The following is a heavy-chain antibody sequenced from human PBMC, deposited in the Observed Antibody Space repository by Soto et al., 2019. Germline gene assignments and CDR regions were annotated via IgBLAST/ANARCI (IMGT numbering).Heavy chain of an antibody. Sequence: PSETLSLTCTVSGGSISSGDYYWSWIRQHPGKGLEWIGYIYYSGTTYYKPSLKSRVTISLDTSKNQFSLKLSSVTAADTAVYYCARGGRDIVVVPAAIRFDPWGQGTLVTVS. J-gene: IGHJ5*02. CDR1: GGSISSGDYY. V-gene: IGHV4-31*03. CDR3: ARGGRDIVVVPAAIRFDP. CDR2: IYYSGTT. D-gene: IGHD2-2*01.